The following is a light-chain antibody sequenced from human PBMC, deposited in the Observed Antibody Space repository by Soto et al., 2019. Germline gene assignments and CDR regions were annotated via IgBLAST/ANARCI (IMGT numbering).Light chain of an antibody. J-gene: IGLJ1*01. CDR3: GTWDSSLSAYV. CDR1: TFNIGNNF. Sequence: QAVVTQPPSVSAAPGQKVTISCSGSTFNIGNNFVSWYQQLPGTAPKLLIYDNNKRPSGIPDRFSGSKSGTSATLGITGLQTGDEADYYCGTWDSSLSAYVFGTGTKLTVL. CDR2: DNN. V-gene: IGLV1-51*01.